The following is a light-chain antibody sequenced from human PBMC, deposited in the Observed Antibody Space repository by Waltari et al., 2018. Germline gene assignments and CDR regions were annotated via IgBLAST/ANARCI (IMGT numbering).Light chain of an antibody. CDR1: QSLLHSDGKTY. J-gene: IGKJ1*01. V-gene: IGKV2-30*02. Sequence: DVIMTQSPLSLPVTPGQPASISCRSSQSLLHSDGKTYLNWFHQKPGQPPRRLIYEVSNRDSGCPNRLSGTGAGTDFTLKISRLETDDVGIYYCMEGTHWPPTFGQGTQVEIK. CDR2: EVS. CDR3: MEGTHWPPT.